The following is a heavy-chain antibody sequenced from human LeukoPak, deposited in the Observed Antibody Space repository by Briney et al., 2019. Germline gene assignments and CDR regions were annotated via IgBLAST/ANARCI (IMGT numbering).Heavy chain of an antibody. CDR3: ARQGTVRTVHDC. V-gene: IGHV1-2*02. J-gene: IGHJ4*02. D-gene: IGHD4-17*01. Sequence: ASVKVSCKASGYTFTGYYMHWVRQAPGQGLEWMGWINPNSGGANYAQKFQGRVTMTRDTSISTAYMDLTRLRSDDTAVYYCARQGTVRTVHDCWGQGTLVTVSS. CDR1: GYTFTGYY. CDR2: INPNSGGA.